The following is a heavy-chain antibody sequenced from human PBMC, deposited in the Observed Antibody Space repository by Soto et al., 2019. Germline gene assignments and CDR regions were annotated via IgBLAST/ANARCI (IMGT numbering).Heavy chain of an antibody. CDR1: GFTFSNYG. CDR2: ISYDGSNK. D-gene: IGHD2-8*01. Sequence: GGSLRLSCAASGFTFSNYGMHWVRQAPGKGLEWVAVISYDGSNKYYADSVKGRFTISRDNSKNTLYLQMNSLRAEDTAVYYCAKDLSEVYGWFDPWGQGTLVTVSS. J-gene: IGHJ5*02. CDR3: AKDLSEVYGWFDP. V-gene: IGHV3-30*18.